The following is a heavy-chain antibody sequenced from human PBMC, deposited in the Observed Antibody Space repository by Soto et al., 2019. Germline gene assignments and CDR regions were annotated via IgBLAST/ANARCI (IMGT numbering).Heavy chain of an antibody. CDR1: GFTFSSYG. J-gene: IGHJ4*02. Sequence: QVQLVESGGGVVRPGRSLRLSCAASGFTFSSYGMHWVRQAPGKGLEWVAVISYDGSNKYYADSVKGRFTISRDNSKNTLYLQMKSLRAEDTAVYYCAKLGIAVAGFDYWGQGTLVTVSS. CDR2: ISYDGSNK. V-gene: IGHV3-30*18. D-gene: IGHD6-19*01. CDR3: AKLGIAVAGFDY.